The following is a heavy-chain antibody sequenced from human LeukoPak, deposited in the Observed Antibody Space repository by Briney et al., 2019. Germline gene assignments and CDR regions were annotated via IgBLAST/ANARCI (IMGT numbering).Heavy chain of an antibody. CDR2: IHFDGSNR. CDR1: AFTFSTYG. D-gene: IGHD3-10*01. J-gene: IGHJ4*02. Sequence: GGSLRLSCAASAFTFSTYGMHWVRQAPGKGLEWVAYIHFDGSNRHYIDSVKGRFTISRDNSENTLYLQMNSLRPEDTAVYYCAKDRGDFPHYFDYWGQGTLVTVSS. CDR3: AKDRGDFPHYFDY. V-gene: IGHV3-30*02.